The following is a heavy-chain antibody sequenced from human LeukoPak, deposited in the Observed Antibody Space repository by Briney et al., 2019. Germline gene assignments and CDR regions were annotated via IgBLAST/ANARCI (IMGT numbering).Heavy chain of an antibody. J-gene: IGHJ4*02. CDR1: GGSISSYY. V-gene: IGHV4-59*08. CDR2: IYYSGST. CDR3: AGGIQWPAHDY. D-gene: IGHD6-19*01. Sequence: TPSETLSLTCTVSGGSISSYYWNWIRQPPGKGLEWIGYIYYSGSTNYNPSLKSRVTISVDTSKNQFSLKLSSVTAADTAVYYCAGGIQWPAHDYWGQGTLVTVSS.